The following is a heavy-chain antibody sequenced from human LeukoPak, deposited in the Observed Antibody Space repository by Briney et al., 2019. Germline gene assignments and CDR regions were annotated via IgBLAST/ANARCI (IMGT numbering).Heavy chain of an antibody. CDR1: GLTFSSYA. CDR3: AKNSAIVVLTTTIDY. Sequence: PGGSLRLSCAASGLTFSSYAMSWVRQAPGKGLEWVSAVSGGGYTTYYADSVRGRFSISRDNSKDTLYLQMNSLRAEDTAIYYCAKNSAIVVLTTTIDYWGQGTLVTVSS. D-gene: IGHD2-21*02. V-gene: IGHV3-23*01. CDR2: VSGGGYTT. J-gene: IGHJ4*02.